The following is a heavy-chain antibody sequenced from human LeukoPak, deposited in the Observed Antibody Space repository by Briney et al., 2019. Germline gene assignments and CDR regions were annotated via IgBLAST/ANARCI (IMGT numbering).Heavy chain of an antibody. D-gene: IGHD2-21*01. CDR1: GGSISSYY. CDR2: IYYSGST. J-gene: IGHJ1*01. CDR3: ARHGLPTRPFQH. Sequence: SETLSLTCTVSGGSISSYYWSWIRQPPGKGLEWIGYIYYSGSTNYNPSLKSRVTISVDTSKNQFSLKLSSVTAADTAVYYCARHGLPTRPFQHWGQGTLVTVSS. V-gene: IGHV4-59*08.